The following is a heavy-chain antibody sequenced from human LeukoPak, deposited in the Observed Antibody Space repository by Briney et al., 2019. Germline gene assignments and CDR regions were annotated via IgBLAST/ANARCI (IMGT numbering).Heavy chain of an antibody. CDR1: GYSFTTYW. V-gene: IGHV5-51*01. Sequence: GESLKTSCRSSGYSFTTYWIGWVRQMPGKGLEWMGIIDLADSDTRYGPSFQGQVTISADKSISTAYLQWSSLKASDTAIYYCARRVLSDAFDIWGQGTMVTASS. CDR2: IDLADSDT. J-gene: IGHJ3*02. D-gene: IGHD3-16*01. CDR3: ARRVLSDAFDI.